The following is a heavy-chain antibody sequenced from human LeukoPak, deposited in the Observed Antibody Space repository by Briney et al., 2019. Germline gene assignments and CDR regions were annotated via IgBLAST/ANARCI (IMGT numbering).Heavy chain of an antibody. D-gene: IGHD1-26*01. J-gene: IGHJ4*02. CDR1: GFTFSSYS. Sequence: PGGSLRLSCAASGFTFSSYSMNWVRQAPEKGLEWVSYISSSGTTIYYADSVKGRFTISRDNAKSSLYLQMNSLRVEDTAVYYCARAGWSDDPGTFYDYWGQGTLVTVSS. V-gene: IGHV3-48*01. CDR3: ARAGWSDDPGTFYDY. CDR2: ISSSGTTI.